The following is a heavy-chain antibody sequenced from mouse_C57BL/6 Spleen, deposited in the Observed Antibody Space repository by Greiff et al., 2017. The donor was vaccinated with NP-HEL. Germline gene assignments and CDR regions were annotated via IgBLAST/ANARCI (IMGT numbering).Heavy chain of an antibody. CDR1: GYAFSSYW. CDR3: ARSNDYLSFDV. Sequence: QVQLQQSGAELVKPGASVKISCKASGYAFSSYWMNWVKQRPGKGLEWIGQIYPGDGDTNYNGKFKGKATLTVDKSSSTAYMQLSSLTSEDSAVYFCARSNDYLSFDVWGTGTTVTVSS. CDR2: IYPGDGDT. J-gene: IGHJ1*03. V-gene: IGHV1-80*01. D-gene: IGHD2-4*01.